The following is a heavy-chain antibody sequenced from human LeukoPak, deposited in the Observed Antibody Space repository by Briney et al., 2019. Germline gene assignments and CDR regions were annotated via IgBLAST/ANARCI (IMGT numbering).Heavy chain of an antibody. CDR3: AKGYDSGWYEDY. J-gene: IGHJ4*02. CDR2: ISSSSSYI. V-gene: IGHV3-21*04. Sequence: GGSLRLSCAASGFTFSSYSMNWVRQAPGKGLEWVSSISSSSSYIYYADSVKGRFTISRDNAKNSLYLQMNSLRAEDTALYYCAKGYDSGWYEDYWGQGTLVTVSS. D-gene: IGHD6-19*01. CDR1: GFTFSSYS.